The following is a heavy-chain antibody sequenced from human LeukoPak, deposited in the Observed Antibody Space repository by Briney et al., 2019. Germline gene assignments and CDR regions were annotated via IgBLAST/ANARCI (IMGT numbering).Heavy chain of an antibody. D-gene: IGHD4-17*01. CDR3: ARGASGVYTVTTSWFDP. CDR2: INPNSGGT. CDR1: GYTFTRYY. Sequence: GASVNVTFKSSGYTFTRYYMHLVRQPPGQGLERVGLINPNSGGTNYAQRFQGRVTMTRDTSISTAYMALNRLRSDDRAVYYCARGASGVYTVTTSWFDPWGQGTLVTVSS. J-gene: IGHJ5*02. V-gene: IGHV1-2*02.